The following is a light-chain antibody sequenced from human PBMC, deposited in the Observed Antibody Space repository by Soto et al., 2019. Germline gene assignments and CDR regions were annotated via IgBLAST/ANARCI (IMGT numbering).Light chain of an antibody. CDR3: AAWDDSLNGPV. V-gene: IGLV1-44*01. Sequence: QSVLTQPPSASGTPGQRVTISCSGSSSNIGRNTVNWYQQLPGTAPKLLIYSNNQRPSGVLDRFSGSKSGTSASLAISGLQSEDEADYYCAAWDDSLNGPVFGTGTKLTVL. CDR2: SNN. J-gene: IGLJ1*01. CDR1: SSNIGRNT.